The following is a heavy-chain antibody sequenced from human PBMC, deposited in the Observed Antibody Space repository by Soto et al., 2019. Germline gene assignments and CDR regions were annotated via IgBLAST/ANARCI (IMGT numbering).Heavy chain of an antibody. CDR1: GGSISSYY. Sequence: SETLSLTCTVSGGSISSYYWSWIRQPPGKGLEWIGYIYYSGSTNYNPSLKSRVTISVDTSKNQFSLKLSSVTAADTAVYYCARGVISREYIVVVPAPHFFDYWGQGTLVTVSS. CDR2: IYYSGST. CDR3: ARGVISREYIVVVPAPHFFDY. V-gene: IGHV4-59*01. J-gene: IGHJ4*02. D-gene: IGHD2-2*01.